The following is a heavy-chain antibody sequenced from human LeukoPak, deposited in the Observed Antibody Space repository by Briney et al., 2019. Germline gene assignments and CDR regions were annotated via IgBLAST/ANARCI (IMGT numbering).Heavy chain of an antibody. V-gene: IGHV4-34*01. D-gene: IGHD2-2*02. J-gene: IGHJ4*02. CDR3: ARGYDCSSSSRYTLFDL. CDR2: INDSGST. CDR1: DGSFSGYY. Sequence: PSETLSLTCAVYDGSFSGYYWSWIRQPSGKGLEWIGEINDSGSTNYNPSLKSRFTISVDTSKNQFSLKLSFVTAADTAVYYRARGYDCSSSSRYTLFDLWGQGTLVTVSS.